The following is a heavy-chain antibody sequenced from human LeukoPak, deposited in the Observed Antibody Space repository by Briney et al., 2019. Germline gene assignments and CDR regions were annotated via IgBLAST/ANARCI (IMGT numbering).Heavy chain of an antibody. J-gene: IGHJ4*02. V-gene: IGHV4-59*01. CDR2: IYYSGST. Sequence: SETLSLTCTVSGGSISSYYWSWIRQPPGKGLEWIGYIYYSGSTNYYPSLKSRVTISVDTSKNQFSLKLSSVTAADTAVYYCARVIGYSGYDAFDYWGQGTLVTVSS. CDR3: ARVIGYSGYDAFDY. CDR1: GGSISSYY. D-gene: IGHD5-12*01.